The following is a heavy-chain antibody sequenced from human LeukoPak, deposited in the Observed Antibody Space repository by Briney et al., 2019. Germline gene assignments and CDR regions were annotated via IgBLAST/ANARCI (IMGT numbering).Heavy chain of an antibody. CDR2: INHSGGT. Sequence: SETLSLTCAVYGGSFSGYYWSWIRQPPGKGLEWIGEINHSGGTNYNPSLKSRVTISVDTSKNQFSLKLSSVTAADTAVYYCARAGGSGSYGKDFDYWGQGTLVTVSS. D-gene: IGHD3-10*01. CDR1: GGSFSGYY. V-gene: IGHV4-34*01. CDR3: ARAGGSGSYGKDFDY. J-gene: IGHJ4*02.